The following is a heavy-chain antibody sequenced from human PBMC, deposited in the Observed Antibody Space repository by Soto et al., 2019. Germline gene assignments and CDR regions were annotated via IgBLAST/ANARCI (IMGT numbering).Heavy chain of an antibody. CDR3: AKDYCGDYEQGWGDY. Sequence: EVQLLESGGGLVQPGGSLRLSCAASGFTLSSYAMSWVLQAPGKGLEWVSAISGSGGSTYYAVSEKGRFTISSDNSKNTLYLQMNSLRAEDTAVYYCAKDYCGDYEQGWGDYWGQGPLVTVSS. J-gene: IGHJ4*02. D-gene: IGHD4-17*01. CDR1: GFTLSSYA. CDR2: ISGSGGST. V-gene: IGHV3-23*01.